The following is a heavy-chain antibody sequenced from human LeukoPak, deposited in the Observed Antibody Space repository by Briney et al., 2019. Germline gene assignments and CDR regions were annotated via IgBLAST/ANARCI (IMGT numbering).Heavy chain of an antibody. CDR1: GFTFNRYG. CDR2: ISGSGTYI. CDR3: ARERGSLAY. V-gene: IGHV3-21*01. J-gene: IGHJ4*02. D-gene: IGHD3-16*01. Sequence: GGSLRLSCAASGFTFNRYGINWVRQAPGKGLEWVSSISGSGTYIYYADSVKGRFTISRDNTKNSVSLQMSSLRAEDTAVYYCARERGSLAYWGQGTLVTVSS.